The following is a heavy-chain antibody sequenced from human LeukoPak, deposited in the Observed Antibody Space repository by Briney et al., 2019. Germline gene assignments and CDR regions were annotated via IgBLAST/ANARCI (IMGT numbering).Heavy chain of an antibody. V-gene: IGHV1-24*01. D-gene: IGHD2-15*01. Sequence: ASVKVSCKVSGYTLTELSMHWVRQAPGKGLEWMGGFDPEDGETIYAQKFQGRVTMTEDTSTDTAYMELSSLRSEDTAVYYCATATVVVVAATRHWYFDLWGRGTLVTVSS. CDR2: FDPEDGET. CDR1: GYTLTELS. CDR3: ATATVVVVAATRHWYFDL. J-gene: IGHJ2*01.